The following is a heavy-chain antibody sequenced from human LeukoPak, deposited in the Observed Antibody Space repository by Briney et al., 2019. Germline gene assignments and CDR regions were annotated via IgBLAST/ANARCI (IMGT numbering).Heavy chain of an antibody. CDR1: GGSFSGYY. V-gene: IGHV4-34*01. CDR3: ARDPRADYYYYYMDV. Sequence: SETLSLTCAVYGGSFSGYYWSWIRQPPGKGLEWIGEINHSGSSNYNPSLKSRVTISVDTSKNQFSLKLSSVTAADTAVYYCARDPRADYYYYYMDVWGKGTTVTVSS. J-gene: IGHJ6*03. D-gene: IGHD6-25*01. CDR2: INHSGSS.